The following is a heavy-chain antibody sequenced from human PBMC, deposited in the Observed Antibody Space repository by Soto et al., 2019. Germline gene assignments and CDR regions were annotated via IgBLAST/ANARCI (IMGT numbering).Heavy chain of an antibody. CDR3: AREGYIPDC. D-gene: IGHD1-1*01. V-gene: IGHV1-18*01. J-gene: IGHJ4*02. CDR2: LSAYNGKT. Sequence: QVQLVQSGAEVKKPGASVKVSCQASGYTFTGYGITWVRQAPGQGLEWMGWLSAYNGKTNYAQKFQGRLTMTTDTSTKTAYMELRSLRSDDTAVYYCAREGYIPDCWGQGTLVTVSS. CDR1: GYTFTGYG.